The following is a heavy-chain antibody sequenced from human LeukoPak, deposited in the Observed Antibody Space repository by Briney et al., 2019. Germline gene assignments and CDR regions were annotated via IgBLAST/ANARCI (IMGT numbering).Heavy chain of an antibody. Sequence: SETLSLTCTVSGGSISSYYWSWIRQPPGKGLEWFGYIYYSGSTNYNPSLKSRVTISVDTSKNQFSLKLSSVTAADTAVYYCARGVRGSTAAGTFDYWGQGTLVTVSS. CDR1: GGSISSYY. D-gene: IGHD6-13*01. CDR2: IYYSGST. J-gene: IGHJ4*02. V-gene: IGHV4-59*01. CDR3: ARGVRGSTAAGTFDY.